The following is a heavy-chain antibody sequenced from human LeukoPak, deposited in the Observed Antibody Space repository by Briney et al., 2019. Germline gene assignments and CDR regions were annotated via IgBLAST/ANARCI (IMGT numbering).Heavy chain of an antibody. V-gene: IGHV4-38-2*01. CDR2: IYGTGST. CDR1: GYSLGKNYY. J-gene: IGHJ4*02. Sequence: PSETLSLTCAVSGYSLGKNYYWGWIRQLPGRGLEWIGRIYGTGSTSYNPSLMNRVTMSVDTSKNHFSLKQTSVTAADTAVYYCARYDSRGSASTRFDYWGQGILVTISS. CDR3: ARYDSRGSASTRFDY. D-gene: IGHD3-16*01.